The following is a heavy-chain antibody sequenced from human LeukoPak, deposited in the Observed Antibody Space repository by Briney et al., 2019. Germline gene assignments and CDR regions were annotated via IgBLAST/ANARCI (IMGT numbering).Heavy chain of an antibody. V-gene: IGHV1-69*05. CDR3: ARGWWSFDY. Sequence: SVKVSCKASGGTFSSYAISWGGQAPGQGVEGMGGIIPIFGTANHPQKFQGRVTIITDESTSTAYMELSSLRSEDTAVYYCARGWWSFDYWGQGTLVTVSS. J-gene: IGHJ4*02. CDR1: GGTFSSYA. CDR2: IIPIFGTA. D-gene: IGHD2-15*01.